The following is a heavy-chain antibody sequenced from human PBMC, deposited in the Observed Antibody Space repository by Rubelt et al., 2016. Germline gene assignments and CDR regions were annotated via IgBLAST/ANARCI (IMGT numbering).Heavy chain of an antibody. CDR2: IWYDESNK. V-gene: IGHV3-33*01. J-gene: IGHJ4*02. CDR3: AGEAAGQDFDY. CDR1: GFTFSSSG. D-gene: IGHD6-13*01. Sequence: QVQLVESGGGVVQPGRSLRLSCAASGFTFSSSGMHWVRQAPGKGLEWVAVIWYDESNKYYADSVKGRFTISRDNSKNTLYLQMKNLRAEDTAVYYSAGEAAGQDFDYWGQGTLVTVSS.